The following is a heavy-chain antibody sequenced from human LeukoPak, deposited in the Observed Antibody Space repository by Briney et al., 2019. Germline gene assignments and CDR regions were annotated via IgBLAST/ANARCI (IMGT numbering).Heavy chain of an antibody. D-gene: IGHD2-2*01. CDR3: ARHEGSYQLPYYYYYGMDV. CDR1: GGSISSSSYY. J-gene: IGHJ6*02. CDR2: IYYSGST. V-gene: IGHV4-39*01. Sequence: SETLSLTCTVSGGSISSSSYYWGWIRQPPGKGLEWIGSIYYSGSTYYNPSLKSRVTISVDTSKNQFSLKLSSVTAADTAVYYCARHEGSYQLPYYYYYGMDVWGQGTTVTVSS.